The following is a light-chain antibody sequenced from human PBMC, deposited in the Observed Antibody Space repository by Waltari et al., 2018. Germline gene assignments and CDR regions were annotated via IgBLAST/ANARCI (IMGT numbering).Light chain of an antibody. Sequence: QSVLTQPPSMSGAPGQKVTIPCTGRSSNFGAGYHVHWYQQFPGTAPKPLIFGNTNRPSGVPGRFSGSKSGTSASLAIAGLQSEDEAVYYCQSFDSSLSASVFGGGTKLTVL. CDR1: SSNFGAGYH. J-gene: IGLJ3*02. CDR2: GNT. V-gene: IGLV1-40*01. CDR3: QSFDSSLSASV.